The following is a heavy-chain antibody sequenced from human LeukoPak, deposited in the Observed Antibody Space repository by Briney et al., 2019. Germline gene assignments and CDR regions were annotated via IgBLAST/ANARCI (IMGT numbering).Heavy chain of an antibody. CDR3: ERDRFAFHWFDP. CDR1: GFSFCTSC. V-gene: IGHV3-74*01. J-gene: IGHJ5*02. CDR2: IDGDGSST. Sequence: RGSPRNSRADSGFSFCTSCKRWVRQPPGKGLVWVSRIDGDGSSTSYADSVKGRFTIFRDNAKNTLYLQMNSLRAEDTAVYYCERDRFAFHWFDPLRRGTRVTVSS. D-gene: IGHD3-10*01.